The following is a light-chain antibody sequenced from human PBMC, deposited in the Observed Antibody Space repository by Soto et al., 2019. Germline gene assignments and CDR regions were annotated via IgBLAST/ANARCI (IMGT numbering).Light chain of an antibody. CDR3: CSYAGSSTSV. Sequence: QSALTQHRAVSGSPGESVTISCTGTTSDVGGYNYVSWYQQYPGKAPKIMIYDVSKRPSGVPDRFSGSKSDNTASLTISGLQAEDEADSYCCSYAGSSTSVYGSGTKVTV. CDR1: TSDVGGYNY. V-gene: IGLV2-11*01. CDR2: DVS. J-gene: IGLJ1*01.